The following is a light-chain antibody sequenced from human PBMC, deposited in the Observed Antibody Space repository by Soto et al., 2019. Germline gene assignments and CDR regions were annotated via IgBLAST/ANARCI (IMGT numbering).Light chain of an antibody. J-gene: IGKJ4*01. CDR2: DAS. Sequence: DIQMTQSPSFVSASVGDRVTITCRASQSIRTWLAWYQQKPGKAPKLVIYDASSLESGVPSRFSGSGSETEFTLTISRXQSDDFATYHCQQYDSFSLSFGGGTKVDIK. CDR1: QSIRTW. CDR3: QQYDSFSLS. V-gene: IGKV1-5*01.